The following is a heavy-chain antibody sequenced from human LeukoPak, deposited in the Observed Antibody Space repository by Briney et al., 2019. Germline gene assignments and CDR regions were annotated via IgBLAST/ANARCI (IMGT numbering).Heavy chain of an antibody. CDR2: MNPNSGNT. CDR3: ARGRVGATSHSNWFFDL. D-gene: IGHD1-26*01. CDR1: GYTFTSYD. Sequence: GASVKVSCKFSGYTFTSYDINWVRQATGQGLEWMGWMNPNSGNTGYAQKFQGRVTMTSDTSITTAYMDLSSLTSEDMAVYYCARGRVGATSHSNWFFDLWGRGTPVTVSS. V-gene: IGHV1-8*01. J-gene: IGHJ2*01.